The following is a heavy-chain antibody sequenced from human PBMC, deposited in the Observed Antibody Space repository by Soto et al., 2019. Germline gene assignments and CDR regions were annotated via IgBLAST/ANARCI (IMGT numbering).Heavy chain of an antibody. V-gene: IGHV4-34*01. Sequence: QVQLQQWGAGLLKPSETLSLTCAVYGGSFSGYYWSWIRQPPGKGLEWIGEINHSGSTNYDPSLMSRVTISVDTSKNQFSLKLSSVTAADTAVYYCAIQTGGDYYYYYMDVWGKGTTVTVSS. CDR1: GGSFSGYY. CDR2: INHSGST. J-gene: IGHJ6*03. D-gene: IGHD1-26*01. CDR3: AIQTGGDYYYYYMDV.